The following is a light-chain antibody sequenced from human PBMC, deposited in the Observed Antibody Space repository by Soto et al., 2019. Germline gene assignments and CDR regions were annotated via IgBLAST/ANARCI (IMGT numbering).Light chain of an antibody. J-gene: IGKJ5*01. V-gene: IGKV3D-11*03. Sequence: IVMTQSPATLSVSPGERATLSCRASQSVSSNLAWYQQKPGQPPRLLIYDSTNRAAGIPARFSGSRSGTDFTLTISSVEPEDFAMYYCHQRNQFGQGTRLEI. CDR3: HQRNQ. CDR1: QSVSSN. CDR2: DST.